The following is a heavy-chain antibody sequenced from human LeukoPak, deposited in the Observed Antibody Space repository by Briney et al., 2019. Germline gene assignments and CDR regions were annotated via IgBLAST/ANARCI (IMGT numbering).Heavy chain of an antibody. CDR2: MNPNSGNT. D-gene: IGHD6-13*01. CDR3: ARGYSSSWLSAGRVDAFDI. V-gene: IGHV1-8*01. CDR1: GYTFTSYD. J-gene: IGHJ3*02. Sequence: GASVKVSCKASGYTFTSYDINWVRQATGQGLEWMGWMNPNSGNTGYAQKFQGRVTMTRNTSISTAYMELSSLRSEDTAVYYCARGYSSSWLSAGRVDAFDIWGQGTMVTVSS.